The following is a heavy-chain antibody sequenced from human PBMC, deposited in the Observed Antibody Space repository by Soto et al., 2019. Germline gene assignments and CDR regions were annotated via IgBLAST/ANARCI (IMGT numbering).Heavy chain of an antibody. J-gene: IGHJ5*02. CDR1: GGTISSGGYS. V-gene: IGHV4-30-2*01. D-gene: IGHD2-2*01. Sequence: QLQLQESGSALVKPSQTLSLTCAVSGGTISSGGYSWSWIRQPPGKGLEWIGYIYHSGSTYYNPSLKSRVTISVDRSKNQFSLKLSSVTAADTAVYYRARVPDRWGQGTLVTVSS. CDR2: IYHSGST. CDR3: ARVPDR.